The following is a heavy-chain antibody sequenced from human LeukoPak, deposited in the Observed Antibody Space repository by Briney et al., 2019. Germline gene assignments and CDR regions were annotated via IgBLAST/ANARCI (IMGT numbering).Heavy chain of an antibody. D-gene: IGHD6-19*01. J-gene: IGHJ3*02. CDR1: GGSISSYY. CDR3: ARDVPYSSGWIRADAFDI. V-gene: IGHV4-59*01. Sequence: SETLSLTCTVSGGSISSYYWSWIRQPPGKGLEWIGYIYYSGSTNYNPSLKSRVTISVDTSKNQFSLKLSSVTAADTAVYYCARDVPYSSGWIRADAFDIWGQGTMVTVSS. CDR2: IYYSGST.